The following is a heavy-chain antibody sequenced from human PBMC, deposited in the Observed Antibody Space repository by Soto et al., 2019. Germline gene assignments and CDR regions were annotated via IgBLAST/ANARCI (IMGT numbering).Heavy chain of an antibody. J-gene: IGHJ6*02. CDR3: ARGVVIINSYSGLDV. D-gene: IGHD3-9*01. CDR2: SRNKANSYST. Sequence: EVQLVESGGGLVQPGGSLRLSSAASGFTFNDHYMDWVRQAPGKGLEWVGRSRNKANSYSTDYAASVKGRFTISRDDSKNSLYLQMNSLKTEDTAVYYCARGVVIINSYSGLDVWGQGTTVTVSS. V-gene: IGHV3-72*01. CDR1: GFTFNDHY.